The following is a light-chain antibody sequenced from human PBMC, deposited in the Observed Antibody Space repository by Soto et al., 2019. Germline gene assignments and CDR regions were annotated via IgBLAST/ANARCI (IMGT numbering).Light chain of an antibody. CDR2: RDS. Sequence: SYELTQPLSVSVALGQMARITCGGNNIGSKNVHWYQQKAGQAPVLVIYRDSNRPSGIPERFSGSNSGNTATLTISRAQAGDEADYYCQVWDINTVLFGGGTKLTVL. V-gene: IGLV3-9*01. J-gene: IGLJ2*01. CDR3: QVWDINTVL. CDR1: NIGSKN.